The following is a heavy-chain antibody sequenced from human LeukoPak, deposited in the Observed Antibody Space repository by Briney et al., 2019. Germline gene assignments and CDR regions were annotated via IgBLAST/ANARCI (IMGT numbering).Heavy chain of an antibody. CDR1: GFTFSSYD. CDR3: ARDANYGSGSYYDY. Sequence: HPGGSLRLSCAASGFTFSSYDMHWVRQATGKGLEWVSAIGTAGDTYYPGSVKGRFTISRENAKNSLYLQMNSLRAGDTAVYYCARDANYGSGSYYDYWGQGTLVTVSS. CDR2: IGTAGDT. D-gene: IGHD3-10*01. V-gene: IGHV3-13*01. J-gene: IGHJ4*02.